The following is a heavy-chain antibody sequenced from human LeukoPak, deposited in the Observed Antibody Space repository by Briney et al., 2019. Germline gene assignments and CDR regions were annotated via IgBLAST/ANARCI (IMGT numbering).Heavy chain of an antibody. CDR3: ARHRPYYDSSGFDY. J-gene: IGHJ4*02. CDR1: GGSISSYY. V-gene: IGHV4-59*01. D-gene: IGHD3-22*01. CDR2: IYYSGST. Sequence: SETLSLTCTVSGGSISSYYWSWIRQPPGKGLEWIGYIYYSGSTNYNPSLKSRVTISVDTSKNQFSLKLSSVTAADTAVYYCARHRPYYDSSGFDYWGQGTLVTVSS.